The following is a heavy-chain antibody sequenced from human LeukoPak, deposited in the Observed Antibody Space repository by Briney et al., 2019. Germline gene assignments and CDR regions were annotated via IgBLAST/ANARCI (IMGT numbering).Heavy chain of an antibody. D-gene: IGHD6-13*01. Sequence: GGSLRLSCAASGFTFSGYWMSWVRQAPGKGLEWVANIKQDGSEKNYVDSVKGRFTISRDDAKKSLYLQMNSLRAEDTAVYYCARGLLAAAGIDYWGQGALVTVSS. J-gene: IGHJ4*02. CDR3: ARGLLAAAGIDY. CDR2: IKQDGSEK. CDR1: GFTFSGYW. V-gene: IGHV3-7*04.